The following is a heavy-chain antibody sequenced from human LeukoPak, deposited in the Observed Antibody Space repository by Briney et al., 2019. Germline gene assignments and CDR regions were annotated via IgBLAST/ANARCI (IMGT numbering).Heavy chain of an antibody. CDR1: GFTFSTYT. Sequence: GGSLRLSCAASGFTFSTYTMNWVRQAPGKGLEWVSSITSTSSYIYYADSVKGRFTMSRDNAKSSLYLQMNSLRAEDTAVYYCARDAGGDHSDYRGQGTLVTVSS. CDR2: ITSTSSYI. CDR3: ARDAGGDHSDY. D-gene: IGHD5-12*01. J-gene: IGHJ4*02. V-gene: IGHV3-21*01.